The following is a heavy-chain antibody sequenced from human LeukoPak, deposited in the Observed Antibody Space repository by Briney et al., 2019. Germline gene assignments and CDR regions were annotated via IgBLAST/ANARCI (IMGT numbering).Heavy chain of an antibody. CDR2: INPNSGGT. CDR1: GYTFTGYY. J-gene: IGHJ4*02. CDR3: ARNPDYGDYVWPFEY. V-gene: IGHV1-2*02. Sequence: ASVKVSCKASGYTFTGYYMHWVRQAPGQRLEWMGWINPNSGGTNYAQKFQGRVTMTRDTSISTAYMELSRLRSDDTAVYYCARNPDYGDYVWPFEYWGQGTLVTVSS. D-gene: IGHD4-17*01.